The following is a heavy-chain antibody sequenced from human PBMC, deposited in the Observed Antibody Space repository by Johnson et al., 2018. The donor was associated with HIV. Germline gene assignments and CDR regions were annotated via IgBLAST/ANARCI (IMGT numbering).Heavy chain of an antibody. V-gene: IGHV3-20*04. J-gene: IGHJ3*02. CDR1: GFHFDDYG. D-gene: IGHD4-11*01. CDR2: VNWSGIST. Sequence: VQLVESGGGVVRLGGSLRVSCTAPGFHFDDYGLSWVRQVPGKGLAWVAGVNWSGISTGYADSVKGRFTISQDNSKNSLYLQMDNLRAEDTALYYCTRDTFAHRATVTESAFDIWGQGTMVTVSS. CDR3: TRDTFAHRATVTESAFDI.